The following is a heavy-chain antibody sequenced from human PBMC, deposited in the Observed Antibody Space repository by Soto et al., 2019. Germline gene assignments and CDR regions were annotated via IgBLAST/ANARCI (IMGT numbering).Heavy chain of an antibody. D-gene: IGHD6-25*01. CDR2: IYWNDDT. J-gene: IGHJ4*02. CDR3: AYRVGSRGSFDY. CDR1: GFSLTTSGVS. V-gene: IGHV2-5*01. Sequence: QFTLKEAGPTLVTPTQPLTLTCTFSGFSLTTSGVSVGWIRQPPGKALEWLASIYWNDDTRYSPSLKSRLTLTKDNSKKQVVLTMTNMDPVDTATYYCAYRVGSRGSFDYWGQGPPFTVSS.